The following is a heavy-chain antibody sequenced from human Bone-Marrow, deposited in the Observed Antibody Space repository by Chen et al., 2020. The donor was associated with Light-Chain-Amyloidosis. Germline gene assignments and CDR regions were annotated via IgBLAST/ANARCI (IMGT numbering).Heavy chain of an antibody. CDR3: ARSPETYNYFDY. Sequence: EVELVESGGGLIQPGGALRLSCAASGFTVSSNYMTWVRQAPGKGLEWVSVLYGGGTTDYAVSVKGRFTISRDNSKNTLYLQMNSLRAEDTAVYYCARSPETYNYFDYWGQGTLVTVSS. CDR1: GFTVSSNY. J-gene: IGHJ4*02. V-gene: IGHV3-53*01. D-gene: IGHD2-21*01. CDR2: LYGGGTT.